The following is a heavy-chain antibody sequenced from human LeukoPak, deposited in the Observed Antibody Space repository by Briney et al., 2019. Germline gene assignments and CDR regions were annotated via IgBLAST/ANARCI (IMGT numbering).Heavy chain of an antibody. CDR1: GGSISSGGYS. D-gene: IGHD3-22*01. J-gene: IGHJ5*02. CDR3: ARDRGDSSGFNWFDP. Sequence: SQTLSLTCVVSGGSISSGGYSWSWIRQPPGKGLEWIGYIYHSGSTNYNPSLKSRVTISVDTSKNQFSLKLSSVTAADTAVYYCARDRGDSSGFNWFDPWGQGTLVTVSS. CDR2: IYHSGST. V-gene: IGHV4-30-2*01.